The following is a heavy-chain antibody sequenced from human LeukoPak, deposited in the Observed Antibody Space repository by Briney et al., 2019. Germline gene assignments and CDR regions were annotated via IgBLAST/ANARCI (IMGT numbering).Heavy chain of an antibody. CDR2: ISSSSSYI. D-gene: IGHD3-3*01. CDR1: GFTFSSYS. CDR3: ARVPLRYVFWSGFPDY. V-gene: IGHV3-21*01. Sequence: PGGSLRLSCAASGFTFSSYSMNWVRQAPGKGLEWVSSISSSSSYIYYADSVKGRFTISRDNAKNSLYLQMNSLRAEDTAVYYCARVPLRYVFWSGFPDYWGQGTLVNVSS. J-gene: IGHJ4*02.